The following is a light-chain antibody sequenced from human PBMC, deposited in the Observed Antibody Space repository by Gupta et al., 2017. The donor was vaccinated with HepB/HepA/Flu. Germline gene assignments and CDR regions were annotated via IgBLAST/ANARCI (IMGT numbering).Light chain of an antibody. CDR3: AAWDDSRNGWV. V-gene: IGLV1-44*01. Sequence: QSVLTQPPSASLAPGQRVTISCSGSSSNIGSNTVNWYQQLPRTAPNLLIYSNDKRPSGVPDRFSGSKSGTSASLAISGLQAEDEADYYCAAWDDSRNGWVFGGGTKLTVL. CDR2: SND. J-gene: IGLJ3*02. CDR1: SSNIGSNT.